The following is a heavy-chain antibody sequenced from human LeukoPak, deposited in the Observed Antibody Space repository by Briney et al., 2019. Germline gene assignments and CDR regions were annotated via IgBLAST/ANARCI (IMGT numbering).Heavy chain of an antibody. J-gene: IGHJ1*01. CDR1: GGSFSGYY. V-gene: IGHV4-34*01. Sequence: SETLSLTCAVYGGSFSGYYWSWIRQPPGKGLEWIGEINHSGSTNYNPSLKSRVTISVDTSKNQFSLKLSSVTAADTAVYYCARPGYYYDSSGYYRQLQHWGQGTLSPSPQ. D-gene: IGHD3-22*01. CDR2: INHSGST. CDR3: ARPGYYYDSSGYYRQLQH.